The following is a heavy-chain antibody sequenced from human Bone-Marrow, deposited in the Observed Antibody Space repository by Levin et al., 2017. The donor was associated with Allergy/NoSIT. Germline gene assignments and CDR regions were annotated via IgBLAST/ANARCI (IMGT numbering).Heavy chain of an antibody. CDR1: GYPFTSYY. J-gene: IGHJ3*02. CDR3: ARDREIVGVRDAFDI. V-gene: IGHV1-46*01. Sequence: GESLKISCKASGYPFTSYYMNWVRQAPGQGLEWMGVINPNGGSTSYAQKFQGRVTMTSERSTRTVYMELSGLRSDDTAVYYCARDREIVGVRDAFDIWGQGTMVTVSS. CDR2: INPNGGST. D-gene: IGHD1-26*01.